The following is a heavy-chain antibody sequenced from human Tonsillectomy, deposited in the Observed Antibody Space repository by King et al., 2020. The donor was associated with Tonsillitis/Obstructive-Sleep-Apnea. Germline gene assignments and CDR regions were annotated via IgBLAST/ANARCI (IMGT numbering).Heavy chain of an antibody. J-gene: IGHJ4*02. Sequence: QLQESGPGLVKPSETLSLTCTVSGGSISSSSYYWGWIRQPPGKGLEWIGSIYYSGSTYYNPSLKSRVTISVDTSKNQFSLKLSSVTAADTAVYYCASGAYYDFWSGYYLFYFAYWGQGTLVTVSS. CDR1: GGSISSSSYY. D-gene: IGHD3-3*01. V-gene: IGHV4-39*01. CDR3: ASGAYYDFWSGYYLFYFAY. CDR2: IYYSGST.